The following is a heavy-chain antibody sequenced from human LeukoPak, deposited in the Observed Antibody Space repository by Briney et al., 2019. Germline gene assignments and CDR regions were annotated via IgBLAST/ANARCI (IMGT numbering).Heavy chain of an antibody. Sequence: SETLSLTCTVSGGSIRSYYWGWIRQPPGKGLEWIGSIYYSGSTYYNPSLKSRVTISVDTSKNQFSLKLSSVTAADTAVYYCARGGLRLNWFDPWGQGTLVTVSS. CDR2: IYYSGST. J-gene: IGHJ5*02. V-gene: IGHV4-39*07. CDR3: ARGGLRLNWFDP. D-gene: IGHD5-12*01. CDR1: GGSIRSYY.